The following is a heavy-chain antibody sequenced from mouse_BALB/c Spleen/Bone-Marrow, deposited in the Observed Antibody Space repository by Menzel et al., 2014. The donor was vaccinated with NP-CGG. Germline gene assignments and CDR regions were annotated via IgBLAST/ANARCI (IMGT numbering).Heavy chain of an antibody. V-gene: IGHV1-69*01. J-gene: IGHJ4*01. CDR1: GYTFXDKW. CDR2: IDTSDSYI. Sequence: VQLQQSGAEFVMPGASVKMSCKASGYTFXDKWMHWVKQRPGQGLEWIGAIDTSDSYINYNQEFKGKASLTVDASSSTAYMHLSSLTSDDSAVYYCARGGHDFSLDYWGQGTSVIVSS. CDR3: ARGGHDFSLDY. D-gene: IGHD2-4*01.